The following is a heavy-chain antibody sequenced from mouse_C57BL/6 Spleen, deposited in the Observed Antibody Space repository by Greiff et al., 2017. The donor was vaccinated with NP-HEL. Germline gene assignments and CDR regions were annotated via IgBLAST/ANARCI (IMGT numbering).Heavy chain of an antibody. CDR3: ARRMVTPYWYFDV. D-gene: IGHD2-1*01. Sequence: EVQLVESGGDLVKPGGSLKLSCAASGFTFSSYGMSWVRQTPDKRLEWVATISSGGSYTYYPDSVKGRFTISRDNAKNTLYLQMSSLKSEDTAMYYCARRMVTPYWYFDVWGTGTTVTVSS. V-gene: IGHV5-6*01. CDR1: GFTFSSYG. J-gene: IGHJ1*03. CDR2: ISSGGSYT.